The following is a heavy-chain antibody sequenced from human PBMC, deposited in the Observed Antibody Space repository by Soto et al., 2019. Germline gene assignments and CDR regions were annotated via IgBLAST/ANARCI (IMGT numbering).Heavy chain of an antibody. V-gene: IGHV3-9*01. CDR3: VKGRGSYFVYFGLDV. D-gene: IGHD1-26*01. Sequence: EVHLVESGGGLVQPGRSLRLSCVGSGFRFEDYAMHWVRQAPGKGLEWVSSIDWNSGSTAYADSVKGRFTIFRDNARNSLDLQMNSLRAEDTALYYCVKGRGSYFVYFGLDVWGQGTTVTVSS. J-gene: IGHJ6*02. CDR1: GFRFEDYA. CDR2: IDWNSGST.